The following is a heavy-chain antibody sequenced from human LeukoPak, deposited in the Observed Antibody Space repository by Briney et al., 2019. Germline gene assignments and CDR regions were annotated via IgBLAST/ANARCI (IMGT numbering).Heavy chain of an antibody. CDR2: ISDDGRRK. Sequence: GGSLKLSCAASGFSFISYGMHWVRQAPGKGLEWVGVISDDGRRKDYADSVKGRFTISRDNSKDTLYLQMNSLRAEDTAVYYCAKRPSDYGDYVSCFDYWGQGTLVTVSS. CDR3: AKRPSDYGDYVSCFDY. V-gene: IGHV3-30*18. CDR1: GFSFISYG. J-gene: IGHJ4*02. D-gene: IGHD4-17*01.